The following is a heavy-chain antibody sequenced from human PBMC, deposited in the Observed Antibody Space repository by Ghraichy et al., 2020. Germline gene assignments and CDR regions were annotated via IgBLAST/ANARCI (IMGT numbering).Heavy chain of an antibody. CDR3: ARGTGYSSGWYGGNYYYYGIDV. J-gene: IGHJ6*02. CDR1: GYTFTSYD. Sequence: ASVKVSCKASGYTFTSYDMHWVRQAPGQRLEWMGWINAGNGNTKYSQKFQGRVTITRDTSASTAYMELSSLRSEDTAVYYCARGTGYSSGWYGGNYYYYGIDVWGPGTTVTVSS. D-gene: IGHD6-19*01. CDR2: INAGNGNT. V-gene: IGHV1-3*01.